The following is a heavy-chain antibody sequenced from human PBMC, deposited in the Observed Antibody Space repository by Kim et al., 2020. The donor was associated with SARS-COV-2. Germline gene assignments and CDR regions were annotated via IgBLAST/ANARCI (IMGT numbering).Heavy chain of an antibody. CDR3: ARALGDIVVDWTGMDV. V-gene: IGHV3-30*01. D-gene: IGHD2-2*01. J-gene: IGHJ6*02. Sequence: DSVKGRFTISRDNSKNTLYLQMNSLRAEDTALYYCARALGDIVVDWTGMDVWGHGTTVIVSS.